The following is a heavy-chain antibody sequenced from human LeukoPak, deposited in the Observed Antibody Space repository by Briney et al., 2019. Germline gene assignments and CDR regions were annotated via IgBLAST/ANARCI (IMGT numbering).Heavy chain of an antibody. V-gene: IGHV4-59*01. CDR2: IYYSGST. Sequence: PSETLSLTCTVSGGSISSYYWSWIRQPPRKRLEWIGYIYYSGSTNYNPSLKSRVTISVDTSKNQFSLKLSSVTAADTAVYYCARGSSMIVVAIEYWGQGTLVTVSS. J-gene: IGHJ4*02. CDR1: GGSISSYY. D-gene: IGHD3-22*01. CDR3: ARGSSMIVVAIEY.